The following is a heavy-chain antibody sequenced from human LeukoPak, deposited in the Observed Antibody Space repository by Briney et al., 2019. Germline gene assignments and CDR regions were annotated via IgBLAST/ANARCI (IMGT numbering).Heavy chain of an antibody. D-gene: IGHD2-2*01. CDR2: ISAYNGNT. CDR3: ARAPRYCSSTSCAHFDY. V-gene: IGHV1-18*01. Sequence: ASVKVSCKASGYTFTSYGISWVRQAPGQGLEWMGWISAYNGNTNYAQKLQGRVTMTRNTSISTAYMELSSLRSEDTAVYYCARAPRYCSSTSCAHFDYWGQGTLVTVSS. CDR1: GYTFTSYG. J-gene: IGHJ4*02.